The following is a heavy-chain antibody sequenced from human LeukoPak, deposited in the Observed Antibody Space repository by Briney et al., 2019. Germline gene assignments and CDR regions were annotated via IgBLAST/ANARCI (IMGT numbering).Heavy chain of an antibody. J-gene: IGHJ5*02. Sequence: TLSLTFAISGDSVSINSAAWSWIRQSPSRGLEWLGSTYYRSKRYNDYAVSVKSRITINPVTSKHPFSLQLNSVTPEDTAVYYCARHPAYSSGWYVWFDPWGQGTLVTVSS. CDR2: TYYRSKRYN. V-gene: IGHV6-1*01. CDR3: ARHPAYSSGWYVWFDP. D-gene: IGHD6-19*01. CDR1: GDSVSINSAA.